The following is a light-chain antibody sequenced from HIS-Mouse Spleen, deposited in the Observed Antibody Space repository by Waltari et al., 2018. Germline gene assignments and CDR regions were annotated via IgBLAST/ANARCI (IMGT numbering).Light chain of an antibody. V-gene: IGLV3-10*01. Sequence: SYELTQPPSVSVSPGQTARITCSGDALPKKYAYWYQQKSGHAPVLFIYEDSKRPSGIPERFSGSSSGTMATLTISGAQVEDEADYYCYSTDSSGNHRIFGGGTKLTVL. CDR3: YSTDSSGNHRI. J-gene: IGLJ2*01. CDR2: EDS. CDR1: ALPKKY.